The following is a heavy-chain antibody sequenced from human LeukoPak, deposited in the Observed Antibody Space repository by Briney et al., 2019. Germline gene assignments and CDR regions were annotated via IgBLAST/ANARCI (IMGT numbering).Heavy chain of an antibody. V-gene: IGHV4-30-2*01. CDR3: ARDVRDGYNYFDY. J-gene: IGHJ4*02. Sequence: PSETLSLTCAVSGGSISSGGYSWSWIRQPPGKGLEWIGYIYHSGSTYYNPSLKSRVTISVDRSKNQFSLKLSSVTAADTAVYYCARDVRDGYNYFDYWGQGTLVTVSS. CDR2: IYHSGST. D-gene: IGHD5-12*01. CDR1: GGSISSGGYS.